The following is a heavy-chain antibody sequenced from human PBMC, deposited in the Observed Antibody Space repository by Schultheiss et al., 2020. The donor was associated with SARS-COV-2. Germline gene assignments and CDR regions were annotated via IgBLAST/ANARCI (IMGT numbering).Heavy chain of an antibody. CDR2: ISYDGSNK. V-gene: IGHV3-30*04. CDR1: GFTFSTYA. J-gene: IGHJ4*02. CDR3: ARDPREVQEYYFDY. Sequence: GGSLRLSCAASGFTFSTYAMHWVRQAPGKGLEWVAVISYDGSNKYYADSVKGRFTISRDNSKNTLYLQMNSLRAEDTAVYYCARDPREVQEYYFDYWGRGTLVTVSS. D-gene: IGHD1-26*01.